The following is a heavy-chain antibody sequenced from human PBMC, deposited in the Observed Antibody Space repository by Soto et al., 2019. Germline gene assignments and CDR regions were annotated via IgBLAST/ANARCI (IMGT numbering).Heavy chain of an antibody. CDR2: ISCCGTT. V-gene: IGHV4-4*07. CDR3: AREAGPDRWFHP. CDR1: GASIHSPF. Sequence: SETLSPTSTVAGASIHSPFCTCIRQPAGKGLDWSGRISCCGTTNYNPSLKCRVTLSVDMSKNHFSLNLSSVTAADSAVYYCAREAGPDRWFHPWGQGTLVTVS. J-gene: IGHJ5*02. D-gene: IGHD6-19*01.